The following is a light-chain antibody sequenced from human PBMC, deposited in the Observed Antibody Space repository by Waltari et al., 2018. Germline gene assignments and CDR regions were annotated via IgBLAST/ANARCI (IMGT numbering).Light chain of an antibody. V-gene: IGLV2-23*02. Sequence: QSALTQPASVSGSPGQSLTISCTGTSSDVGDYNLVSWYQPHAGQVPKLIIYEVNKRPSGFSTRFSGSRSGNTASLTISGLQAEDEATYFCCSYAGTTSWLFGGGTKVTVL. CDR1: SSDVGDYNL. CDR3: CSYAGTTSWL. J-gene: IGLJ3*02. CDR2: EVN.